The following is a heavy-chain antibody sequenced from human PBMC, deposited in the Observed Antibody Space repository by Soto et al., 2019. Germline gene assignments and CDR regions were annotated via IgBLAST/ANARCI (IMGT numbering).Heavy chain of an antibody. CDR3: ARVEGYCSSTSCYNFDY. Sequence: ASVNVSCKASGYTFTGYYMHWVRQAPGQGLEWMGWINPNSGGTNYAQKFQGRVTMTRDTSISTAYMELSRLRSDDTAVYYCARVEGYCSSTSCYNFDYWGQGTLVTVSS. J-gene: IGHJ4*02. V-gene: IGHV1-2*02. CDR2: INPNSGGT. D-gene: IGHD2-2*02. CDR1: GYTFTGYY.